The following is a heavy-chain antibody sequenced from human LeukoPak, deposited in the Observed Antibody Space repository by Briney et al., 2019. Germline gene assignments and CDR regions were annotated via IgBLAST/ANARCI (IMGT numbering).Heavy chain of an antibody. CDR1: GFTFSSYW. D-gene: IGHD5-24*01. V-gene: IGHV3-74*01. CDR3: ARVHGDGYNSRYFDY. J-gene: IGHJ4*02. CDR2: INSDGSRI. Sequence: PGGSLRLSCVASGFTFSSYWMHWVRQAPGKGLVWVSRINSDGSRINYADCVKGRFTISRDNAKNTLYLQMNSLRAEDTAVYYCARVHGDGYNSRYFDYWGQGTLVTVSS.